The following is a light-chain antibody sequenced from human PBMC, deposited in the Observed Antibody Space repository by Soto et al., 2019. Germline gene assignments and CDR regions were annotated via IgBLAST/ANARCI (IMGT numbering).Light chain of an antibody. CDR3: QQYGRSPFT. J-gene: IGKJ3*01. V-gene: IGKV3-11*01. CDR1: QSVSNF. Sequence: EIVLTQSPSTLSLSPGERATLSCRASQSVSNFLAWYLQRPGQAPRLLIFDASKRAAGVPARFSGSGSGTDFTLTISILEPEDFAVYYCQQYGRSPFTFGPGTKVDIK. CDR2: DAS.